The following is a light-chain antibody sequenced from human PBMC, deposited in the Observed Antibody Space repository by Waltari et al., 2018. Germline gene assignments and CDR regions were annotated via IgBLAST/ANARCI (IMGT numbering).Light chain of an antibody. CDR1: QSISTW. CDR3: QQYNFFSGT. Sequence: DIQMTQSPSPLSPSVGDRVTITRRASQSISTWLAWYQQKPGKAPKVLIYTASTLESGVPSRFSGSGAGTEVTHTISSLQPDDIATYCGQQYNFFSGTFGQGTKVEFK. CDR2: TAS. J-gene: IGKJ1*01. V-gene: IGKV1-5*03.